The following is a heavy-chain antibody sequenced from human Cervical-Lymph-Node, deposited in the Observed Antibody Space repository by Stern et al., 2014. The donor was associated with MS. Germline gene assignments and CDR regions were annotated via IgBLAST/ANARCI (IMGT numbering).Heavy chain of an antibody. D-gene: IGHD2-2*01. CDR2: IWYDGINE. CDR3: VAYASGDNINY. Sequence: VQLVQSGGGVVQPGRSLRLSCVAFGFTFSSHGMHWVRQAPGKGLEWVAVIWYDGINENYASSVKGRVTISRDNSKNTLYLQMNSLRAEDTAVYYCVAYASGDNINYWGQGTLVTVSS. J-gene: IGHJ4*02. V-gene: IGHV3-33*01. CDR1: GFTFSSHG.